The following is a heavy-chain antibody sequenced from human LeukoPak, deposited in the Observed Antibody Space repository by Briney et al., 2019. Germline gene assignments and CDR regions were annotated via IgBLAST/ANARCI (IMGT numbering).Heavy chain of an antibody. CDR1: GGSFSGYY. V-gene: IGHV4-34*01. CDR3: ARLPYDYVWGGGAYYFDY. D-gene: IGHD3-16*01. Sequence: SETLSLTCAVYGGSFSGYYWSWIRQPPGKGLEWIGEINHSGSTNYNPSLKSRVTISVDTSKNQFSLKLSSVTAADTAVYYCARLPYDYVWGGGAYYFDYWGQGTLVTVSS. J-gene: IGHJ4*02. CDR2: INHSGST.